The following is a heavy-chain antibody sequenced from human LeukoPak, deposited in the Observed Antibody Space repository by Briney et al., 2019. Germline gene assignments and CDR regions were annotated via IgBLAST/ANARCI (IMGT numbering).Heavy chain of an antibody. V-gene: IGHV1-18*01. Sequence: ASVKVSCKASGYTFTSYGISWVRQAPGQGLEWMGWISAYNGNTNYAQKLQGRVTMTTDTSTGTAYMELRSLRSDDTAVYYCARDSRYCSGGSCVSDYWGQGTLVTVSS. J-gene: IGHJ4*02. CDR3: ARDSRYCSGGSCVSDY. D-gene: IGHD2-15*01. CDR2: ISAYNGNT. CDR1: GYTFTSYG.